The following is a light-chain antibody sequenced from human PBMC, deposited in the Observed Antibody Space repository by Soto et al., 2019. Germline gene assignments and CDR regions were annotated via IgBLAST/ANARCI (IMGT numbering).Light chain of an antibody. CDR1: QSISTY. CDR2: GAS. J-gene: IGKJ4*01. V-gene: IGKV1-39*01. CDR3: QQSFITPPLT. Sequence: DIQMSQSPSSLSASIGDRITITCRASQSISTYLNWYQQKPGKVPRLLIYGASTLQNGVPSRFSGSGSATDYTLTISSLQPEDFATYYCQQSFITPPLTFGGGTTVEMK.